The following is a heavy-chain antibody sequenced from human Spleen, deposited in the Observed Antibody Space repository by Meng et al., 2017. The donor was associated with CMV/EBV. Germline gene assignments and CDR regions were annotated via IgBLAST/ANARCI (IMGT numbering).Heavy chain of an antibody. CDR2: ISGSGDRT. Sequence: GESLKISCAASGFTFSSFAMNWVRQAPGKGLEWVSTISGSGDRTYYTDSVKGRFTISRDKSKKTMSLQMNSLRTEDTAVFYCAKVYCRTTSCYTEYFHHWGQGTLVTVSS. J-gene: IGHJ1*01. D-gene: IGHD2-2*01. CDR1: GFTFSSFA. V-gene: IGHV3-23*01. CDR3: AKVYCRTTSCYTEYFHH.